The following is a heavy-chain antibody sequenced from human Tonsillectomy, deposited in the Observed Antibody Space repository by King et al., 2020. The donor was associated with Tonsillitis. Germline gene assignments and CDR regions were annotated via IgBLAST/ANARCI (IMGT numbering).Heavy chain of an antibody. D-gene: IGHD3-9*01. CDR1: GGSISSGGYY. CDR3: ARSDILTGPFDY. J-gene: IGHJ4*02. Sequence: VQLQESGPGLVKPSQTLSLTCTVSGGSISSGGYYWSWIRPHPGKGLEWIGYIHHSGSTNYKSSLKSRINISVDTSKNQFSLKLSSVTAADTAVYYCARSDILTGPFDYWGQGTLVTVSS. V-gene: IGHV4-31*03. CDR2: IHHSGST.